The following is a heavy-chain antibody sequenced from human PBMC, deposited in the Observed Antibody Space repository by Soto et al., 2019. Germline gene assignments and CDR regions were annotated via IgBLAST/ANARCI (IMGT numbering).Heavy chain of an antibody. CDR3: ASDDAVGLFDY. CDR2: ISDYNGNT. J-gene: IGHJ4*02. Sequence: QVQLVQSGAEVKKPGASVKVSCKASGYTFTSYGISWVRQAPGQGLEWMGWISDYNGNTNYAQKLQGRVTMTTDTYTSTAYMELRSVRSDDTAVYYCASDDAVGLFDYWGQGTLVTVSS. CDR1: GYTFTSYG. V-gene: IGHV1-18*01. D-gene: IGHD1-26*01.